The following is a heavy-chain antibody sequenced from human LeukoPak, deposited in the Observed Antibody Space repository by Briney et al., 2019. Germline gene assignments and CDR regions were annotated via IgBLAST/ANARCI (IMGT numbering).Heavy chain of an antibody. CDR2: VIPILGIA. Sequence: ASVKVSCKASGGTFSSYAISWVRQAPGQGLEWMGRVIPILGIANYAQKFQGRVTITADKSTSTAYMELRSLRSDDTAVYYCARRAYFDYWGQGTLVTVSS. J-gene: IGHJ4*02. CDR3: ARRAYFDY. CDR1: GGTFSSYA. V-gene: IGHV1-69*04.